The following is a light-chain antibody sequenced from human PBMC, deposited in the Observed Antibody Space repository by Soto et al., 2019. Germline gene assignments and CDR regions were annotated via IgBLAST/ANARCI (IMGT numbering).Light chain of an antibody. Sequence: QSALTQPASVSGSPGQSITISCTGTSSDVGGYNYVSWYQQHPGKAPKLLIYGVSNRPSGVSNRFSVSKSGNTASLTISGLQAEDEADYYCTSYTSSSTLRVFGGGTKLTVL. CDR3: TSYTSSSTLRV. CDR1: SSDVGGYNY. J-gene: IGLJ3*02. CDR2: GVS. V-gene: IGLV2-14*01.